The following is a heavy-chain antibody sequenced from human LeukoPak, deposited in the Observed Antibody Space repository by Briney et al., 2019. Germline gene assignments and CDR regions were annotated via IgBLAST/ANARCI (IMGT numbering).Heavy chain of an antibody. V-gene: IGHV3-74*01. CDR3: AKSVVLLWFGELLSCDY. CDR1: GFTFSTNW. D-gene: IGHD3-10*01. Sequence: GALRLSCAASGFTFSTNWMHWVRQAPGKGLVWVSVFNPEGTTATYADSVKGRFTISRDNAKNTLYLQMNSLRAEDTAVYYCAKSVVLLWFGELLSCDYWGQGTLVTVSS. CDR2: FNPEGTTA. J-gene: IGHJ4*02.